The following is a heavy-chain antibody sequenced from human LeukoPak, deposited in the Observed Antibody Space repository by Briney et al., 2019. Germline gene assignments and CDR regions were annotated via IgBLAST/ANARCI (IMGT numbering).Heavy chain of an antibody. CDR3: ARHGTISSESYFDY. J-gene: IGHJ4*02. D-gene: IGHD1-14*01. Sequence: SGTLSLTCSVSGGSFSSYYWSWIRQSPGKGLEWIGYIHNSGRTNYNPSLKSRVTGFVDTSKNQVSLRLSSVTAADTAVYYCARHGTISSESYFDYWGQGALVTVSS. CDR2: IHNSGRT. CDR1: GGSFSSYY. V-gene: IGHV4-59*08.